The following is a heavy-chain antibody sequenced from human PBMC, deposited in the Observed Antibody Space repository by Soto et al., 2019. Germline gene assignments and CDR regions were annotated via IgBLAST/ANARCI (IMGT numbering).Heavy chain of an antibody. CDR2: ISSSGSTI. V-gene: IGHV3-11*01. D-gene: IGHD6-19*01. CDR3: AKTEQWLVAEDYFDY. Sequence: QVQLVESGGGLVKPGGSLRLSCAASGFTFSDYYMSWIRQAPGKGLEWVSYISSSGSTIYYADSVKGRFTISRDNSKNTLYLQMNSLRAEDTAVYYCAKTEQWLVAEDYFDYWGQGTLVTVSS. J-gene: IGHJ4*02. CDR1: GFTFSDYY.